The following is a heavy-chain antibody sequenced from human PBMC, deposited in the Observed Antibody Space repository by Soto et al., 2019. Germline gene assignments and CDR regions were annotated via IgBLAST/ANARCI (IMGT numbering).Heavy chain of an antibody. D-gene: IGHD6-13*01. CDR3: ARDRWNSWFDY. V-gene: IGHV3-74*01. Sequence: GGSLRLSCAASGFTFSSYWMHWVRQAPGKGLMWVSRINSDGSSTSYADSVKGRFTISRDNAKNTLYLQMNSLRAEDTAVYYCARDRWNSWFDYWGQGTLVTVSS. CDR2: INSDGSST. J-gene: IGHJ4*02. CDR1: GFTFSSYW.